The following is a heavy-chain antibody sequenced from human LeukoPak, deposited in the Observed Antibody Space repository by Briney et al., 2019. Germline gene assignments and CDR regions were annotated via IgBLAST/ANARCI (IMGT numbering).Heavy chain of an antibody. Sequence: GGSLRLSCAASGFKFDDYGMSWVRQAPGKGLEWVSGINWNGGSTGYTDSVKGRFTISRDTAKNSLYLQMNSLRAEDTALYYCARTYGDMADYWGQGTLVTVSS. D-gene: IGHD4-17*01. CDR3: ARTYGDMADY. J-gene: IGHJ4*02. V-gene: IGHV3-20*04. CDR1: GFKFDDYG. CDR2: INWNGGST.